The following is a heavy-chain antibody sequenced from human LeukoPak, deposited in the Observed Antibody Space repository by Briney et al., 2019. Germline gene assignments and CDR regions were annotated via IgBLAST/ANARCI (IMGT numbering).Heavy chain of an antibody. CDR1: GFTFTTYS. D-gene: IGHD1-26*01. CDR2: ISRSSSSA. CDR3: TRGSQWELLGSCDY. J-gene: IGHJ4*02. Sequence: GGSLRLSCAASGFTFTTYSMIWVRQAPGKGLEWVSYISRSSSSAHYADSVKGRFTISRDNAKNSVYLQMNSLRAEDTAVYYCTRGSQWELLGSCDYWGQGTLVSVSS. V-gene: IGHV3-48*04.